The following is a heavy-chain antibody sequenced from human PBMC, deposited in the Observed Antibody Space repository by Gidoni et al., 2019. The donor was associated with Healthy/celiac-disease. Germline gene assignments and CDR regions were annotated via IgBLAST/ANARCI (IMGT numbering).Heavy chain of an antibody. J-gene: IGHJ4*02. V-gene: IGHV3-11*05. CDR1: GFTFSDYY. Sequence: QVQLVESGGGLVKPGGSLRLSCAASGFTFSDYYMSWIRQAPGKGLEWVSYISSSSSYTNYADSVKGRFTISRDNAKNSLYLQMNSLRAEDTAVYYCARSKCSGGSCYPDQGYWGQGTLVTVSS. D-gene: IGHD2-15*01. CDR2: ISSSSSYT. CDR3: ARSKCSGGSCYPDQGY.